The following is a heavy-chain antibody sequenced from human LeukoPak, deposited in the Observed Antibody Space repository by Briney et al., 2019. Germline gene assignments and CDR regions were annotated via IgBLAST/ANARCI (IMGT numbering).Heavy chain of an antibody. V-gene: IGHV3-74*01. CDR3: AKEGRSLQTY. CDR2: ISPTGSTT. Sequence: GGSLRLSCTASGFSFSGHWMHWARQLPGQGLVWVSRISPTGSTTSYADSVKGRFTVSRDNAKNSLYLQMNSLRVEDTAVYYCAKEGRSLQTYWGQGTLVTVSS. J-gene: IGHJ4*02. CDR1: GFSFSGHW. D-gene: IGHD5-24*01.